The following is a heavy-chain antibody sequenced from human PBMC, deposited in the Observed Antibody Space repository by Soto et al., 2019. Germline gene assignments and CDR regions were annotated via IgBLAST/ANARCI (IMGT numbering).Heavy chain of an antibody. D-gene: IGHD2-2*01. CDR1: GGSFSGYY. J-gene: IGHJ2*01. Sequence: PSETLSLTCAVYGGSFSGYYWSWIRQPPGKGLEWIGEINHSGSTNYNPSLKSRVTISMDTSKNQISLSLTSVTAADTAVYYCARPKGTTPAVWYFDLWGRGTLVTVSS. CDR3: ARPKGTTPAVWYFDL. CDR2: INHSGST. V-gene: IGHV4-34*01.